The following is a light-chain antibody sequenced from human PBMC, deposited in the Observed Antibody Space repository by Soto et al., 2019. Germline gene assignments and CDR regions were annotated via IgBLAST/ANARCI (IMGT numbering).Light chain of an antibody. CDR3: QQRSIWPLT. Sequence: EIVVTQSPATLSLSPGERATLSCRASQSVSSYLAWYQQKPGQAPRLLIYDASNRATGIPDRFSGSGYGTDFTLTISNLEPEDSAVYYCQQRSIWPLTFGGGTKVDI. V-gene: IGKV3-11*01. CDR2: DAS. CDR1: QSVSSY. J-gene: IGKJ4*01.